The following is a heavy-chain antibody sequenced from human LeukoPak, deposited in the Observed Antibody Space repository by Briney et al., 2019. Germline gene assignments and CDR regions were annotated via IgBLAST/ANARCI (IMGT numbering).Heavy chain of an antibody. CDR2: ISAYNGNT. CDR3: ARDPANPYCGGDRYSGMVDAFDI. J-gene: IGHJ3*02. CDR1: GYTFTSYG. V-gene: IGHV1-18*01. Sequence: GASVKVSCKASGYTFTSYGISWVRQAPGQGLEWMGWISAYNGNTNYAQKLQGRVTMTTDTSTSTAYMELRSLRSDDTAVYYCARDPANPYCGGDRYSGMVDAFDIWGQGTMVTVSS. D-gene: IGHD2-21*02.